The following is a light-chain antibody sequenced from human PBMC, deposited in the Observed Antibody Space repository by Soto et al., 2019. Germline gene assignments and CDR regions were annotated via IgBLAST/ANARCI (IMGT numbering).Light chain of an antibody. CDR3: QQYNSYSWT. CDR1: QSISSW. V-gene: IGKV1-5*01. J-gene: IGKJ5*01. CDR2: DAS. Sequence: DIQMTQSPSTLSASVGDRVTITCRASQSISSWLAWYQQKPGKAPKLLIYDASSLESGVPSRFSGSGSGTEFTLTISSLQPDDFATYYCQQYNSYSWTFGQGTRGEI.